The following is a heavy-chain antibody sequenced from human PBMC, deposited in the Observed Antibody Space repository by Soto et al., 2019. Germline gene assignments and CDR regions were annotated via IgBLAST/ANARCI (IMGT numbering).Heavy chain of an antibody. V-gene: IGHV4-39*01. CDR1: GVSISNSSYY. Sequence: QLQLQESGPGLVKPSETLSLTCTVSGVSISNSSYYWGWIRRPPGKGLEWIGTIYYSGITYYTPSLKSRVTISADTSTNQFSLKLSSVTAAYTAVYYCARHGSNWGQGTLVTVSS. J-gene: IGHJ4*02. CDR2: IYYSGIT. CDR3: ARHGSN.